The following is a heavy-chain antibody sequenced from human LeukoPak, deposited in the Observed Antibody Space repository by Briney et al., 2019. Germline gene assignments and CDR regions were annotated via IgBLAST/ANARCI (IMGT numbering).Heavy chain of an antibody. Sequence: RGESLKISCKGSGYSFTSYWIGWVRQMPGKGLEWMGIIYPGDSDTRYSPSFQGQVTISADKSISTAYLQWSSLKASDTAMYYCASQGIAAAGTTSRDAFDIWGQGTMVTVSS. CDR3: ASQGIAAAGTTSRDAFDI. V-gene: IGHV5-51*01. CDR2: IYPGDSDT. J-gene: IGHJ3*02. D-gene: IGHD6-13*01. CDR1: GYSFTSYW.